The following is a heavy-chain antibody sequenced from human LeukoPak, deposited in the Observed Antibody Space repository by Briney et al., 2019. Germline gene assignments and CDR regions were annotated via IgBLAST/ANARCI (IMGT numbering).Heavy chain of an antibody. Sequence: ASVKVSCKASGGTFSGYAISWVRQAPGQGLEWMGGIIPIFGTANYAQKFQGRVTITADESTSTAYMELSSLRSEDTAVYYCAKDLRGSGSGEGWYFDYWGQGTLVTVSS. V-gene: IGHV1-69*13. J-gene: IGHJ4*02. CDR1: GGTFSGYA. D-gene: IGHD3-10*01. CDR2: IIPIFGTA. CDR3: AKDLRGSGSGEGWYFDY.